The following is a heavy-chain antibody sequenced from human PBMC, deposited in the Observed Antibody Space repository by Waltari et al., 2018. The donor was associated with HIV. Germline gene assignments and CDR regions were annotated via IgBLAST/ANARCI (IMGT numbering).Heavy chain of an antibody. V-gene: IGHV3-33*01. CDR1: GLTVSSYG. Sequence: QVQLGESGGGVVHAGRSLRRSGAGSGLTVSSYGMHWARQAPGKGLEWVAVILYDGSKKYYADSVKGRFTISRDNSKNTLYLQMNSLRDEDTAVYYCARGVHDFYYGMDVWGQGTSVTVSS. J-gene: IGHJ6*02. CDR2: ILYDGSKK. CDR3: ARGVHDFYYGMDV.